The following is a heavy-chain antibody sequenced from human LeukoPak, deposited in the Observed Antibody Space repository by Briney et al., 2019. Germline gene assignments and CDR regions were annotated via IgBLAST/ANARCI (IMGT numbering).Heavy chain of an antibody. D-gene: IGHD6-19*01. Sequence: SETLSLTCTVSGGSVSSGSYYWSWIRQPPGKGLEWIGYIYYSGSTNCNPSLKSRVTISVDTSKNQFSLKLSSVTAADTAVYYCARKNSGLDYWGQGTLVTVSS. J-gene: IGHJ4*02. CDR1: GGSVSSGSYY. CDR2: IYYSGST. V-gene: IGHV4-61*01. CDR3: ARKNSGLDY.